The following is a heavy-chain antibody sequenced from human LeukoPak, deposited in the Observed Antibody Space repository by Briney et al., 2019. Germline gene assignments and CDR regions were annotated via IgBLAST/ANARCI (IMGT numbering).Heavy chain of an antibody. V-gene: IGHV3-23*01. Sequence: GGSLRLSCAASGFTFSSYAMSWVRQAPGKGLEWVSAISGSGGSTYYADSVKGRFTISRDNSKNTLYLQMNSLRAEDTAVYYCATRRDIVATSYYFDYWGQGTLVTVSS. CDR3: ATRRDIVATSYYFDY. D-gene: IGHD5-12*01. CDR1: GFTFSSYA. J-gene: IGHJ4*02. CDR2: ISGSGGST.